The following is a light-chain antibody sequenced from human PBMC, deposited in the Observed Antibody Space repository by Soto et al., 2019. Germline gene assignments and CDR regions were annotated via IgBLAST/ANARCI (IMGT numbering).Light chain of an antibody. V-gene: IGLV1-44*01. CDR1: SSNIGRNT. CDR2: NNY. J-gene: IGLJ2*01. CDR3: AAWDDSLNGHVV. Sequence: QSVLTQPPSASGTPGQRVTISCAGSSSNIGRNTVNWYHQLPGAAPKLLIYNNYQRPSGVPDRFSGAKSGTSASLTISGRQSEEEADYYCAAWDDSLNGHVVFGGGTQLTVL.